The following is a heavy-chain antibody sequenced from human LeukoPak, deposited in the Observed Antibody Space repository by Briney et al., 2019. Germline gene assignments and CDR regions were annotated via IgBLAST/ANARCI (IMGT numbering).Heavy chain of an antibody. Sequence: GGSLRLSCAASGFTFSSYGMHWVRQAPGKGLEWVAVISYDGNNRLYADSVKGRFTISRDNSKNRLYLQLNSLRAEDTAVYYCAKDLYSGYDFNTYYFYGMDVWGQGTTVTVSS. D-gene: IGHD5-12*01. CDR1: GFTFSSYG. J-gene: IGHJ6*02. CDR3: AKDLYSGYDFNTYYFYGMDV. V-gene: IGHV3-30*18. CDR2: ISYDGNNR.